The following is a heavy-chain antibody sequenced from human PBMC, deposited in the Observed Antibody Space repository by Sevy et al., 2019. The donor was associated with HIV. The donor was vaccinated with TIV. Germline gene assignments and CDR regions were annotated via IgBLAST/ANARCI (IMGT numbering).Heavy chain of an antibody. V-gene: IGHV3-13*05. J-gene: IGHJ6*02. D-gene: IGHD5-12*01. CDR1: GFTFSSYD. CDR2: IGSSGDP. CDR3: ARSGGYSDNVMDV. Sequence: GGSLRLSCAASGFTFSSYDMHWVRQVTGKGLEWVSVIGSSGDPYYPGSVKGRFTISRENAKNSVYLQMNSLRAGDTAVYYCARSGGYSDNVMDVWGQGTTVTVSS.